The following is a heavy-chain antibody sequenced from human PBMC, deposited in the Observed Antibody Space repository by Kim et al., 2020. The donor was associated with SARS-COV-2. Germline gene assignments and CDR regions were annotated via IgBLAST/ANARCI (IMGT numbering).Heavy chain of an antibody. J-gene: IGHJ4*02. D-gene: IGHD3-22*01. CDR1: GFTFSSYA. Sequence: GGSLRLSCAASGFTFSSYAMSWVRQAPGKGLEWVSAISGSGGSTYYADSVKGRFTISRDNSKNTLYLQMNSLRAEDTAVYYCAKPPYYYDSSGYWENYFDYWGQGTLVTVSS. V-gene: IGHV3-23*01. CDR2: ISGSGGST. CDR3: AKPPYYYDSSGYWENYFDY.